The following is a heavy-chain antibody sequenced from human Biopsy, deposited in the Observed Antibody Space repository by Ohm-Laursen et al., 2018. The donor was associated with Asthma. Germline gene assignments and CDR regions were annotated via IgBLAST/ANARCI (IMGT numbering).Heavy chain of an antibody. CDR3: ARCQVGYSSGWSLLLKKIYYSGMDV. D-gene: IGHD6-19*01. CDR1: GGTFSNFA. V-gene: IGHV1-69*13. J-gene: IGHJ6*02. CDR2: IMTVFGTT. Sequence: SVKVSCKAPGGTFSNFAISWVRQAPGQGLEWLGGIMTVFGTTNYAQKFQGRVTITPDESTSTAYMEVTSLRSEDTAIYYCARCQVGYSSGWSLLLKKIYYSGMDVWGRGTAVTVSS.